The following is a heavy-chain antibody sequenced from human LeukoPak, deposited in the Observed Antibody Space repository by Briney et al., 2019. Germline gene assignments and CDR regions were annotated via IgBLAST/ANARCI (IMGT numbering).Heavy chain of an antibody. D-gene: IGHD6-13*01. J-gene: IGHJ4*02. Sequence: ASVKVSCKASGYTFTSYGISWVRQAPGQGLEWMGWISAYNGNTNYAQKLQGRVTMTTDTSTNTAYMELRSLRSDDTAVYYCARAPAAAKDFDYWGQGTLVTVSS. CDR3: ARAPAAAKDFDY. CDR1: GYTFTSYG. V-gene: IGHV1-18*01. CDR2: ISAYNGNT.